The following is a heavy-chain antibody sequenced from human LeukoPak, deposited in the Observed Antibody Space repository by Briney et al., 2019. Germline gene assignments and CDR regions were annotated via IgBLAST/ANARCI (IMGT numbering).Heavy chain of an antibody. CDR2: INPSGGGT. CDR3: ARQGAYSSAIGMGY. CDR1: GYTFNNYY. V-gene: IGHV1-46*02. D-gene: IGHD6-19*01. Sequence: ASVKVSCKASGYTFNNYYMYWVRQAPGQGLEWMGMINPSGGGTSYAQKFQGRVTMTRDTSTSTVYMEVSSLKPEDTAVYYCARQGAYSSAIGMGYWGQGTLVTVSS. J-gene: IGHJ4*02.